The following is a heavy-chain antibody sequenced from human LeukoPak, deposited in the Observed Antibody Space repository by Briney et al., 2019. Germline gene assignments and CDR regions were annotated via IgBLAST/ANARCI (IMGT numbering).Heavy chain of an antibody. D-gene: IGHD2-2*01. Sequence: GGSLRLSCAASGFTFSSYWMSWVRRAPGKGLEWVANIKQDGSEKYYVDSVKGRFTISRDNAKNSLYLQMNSLRAEDTAVYYCATGIVVVPADYWGQGTLVTVSS. CDR3: ATGIVVVPADY. J-gene: IGHJ4*02. V-gene: IGHV3-7*03. CDR1: GFTFSSYW. CDR2: IKQDGSEK.